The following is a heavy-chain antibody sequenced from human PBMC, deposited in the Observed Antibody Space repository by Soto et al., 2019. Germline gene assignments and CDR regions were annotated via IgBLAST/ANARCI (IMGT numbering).Heavy chain of an antibody. CDR3: AVGSGLYIHQ. V-gene: IGHV3-7*01. D-gene: IGHD6-19*01. Sequence: EVQLVESGGGLVQPGGSLRLSCSASGFTFSSYWMNWVRQAPGKGLEWVAHIKQDGSAKYYEDSGKGRFTISRDNAKNSRYLQMNSLRREDTAVYYCAVGSGLYIHQWGQGTLVTVSS. CDR1: GFTFSSYW. CDR2: IKQDGSAK. J-gene: IGHJ1*01.